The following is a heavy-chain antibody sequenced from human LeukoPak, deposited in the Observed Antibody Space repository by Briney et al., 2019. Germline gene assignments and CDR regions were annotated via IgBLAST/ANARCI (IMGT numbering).Heavy chain of an antibody. J-gene: IGHJ4*02. Sequence: PSQTLSLTCTVSGGSISSGGYYWSWLRQPPGKGLEWIGYIYHSGSTYYNPSLKSRVTISVDRSKNQFSLKLSSVTAADTAVYYCARGFCSSTSCLPFDYWGQGTLVTVSS. V-gene: IGHV4-30-2*01. CDR3: ARGFCSSTSCLPFDY. D-gene: IGHD2-2*01. CDR1: GGSISSGGYY. CDR2: IYHSGST.